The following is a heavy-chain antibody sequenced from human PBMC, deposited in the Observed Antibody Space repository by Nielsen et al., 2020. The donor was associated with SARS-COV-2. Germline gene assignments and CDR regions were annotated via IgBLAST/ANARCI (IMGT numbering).Heavy chain of an antibody. J-gene: IGHJ4*02. Sequence: SVKVSYKASGGTFSSYAISWVRQAPGQGLEWMGGIIPIFGTANYAQKFQGRVTITADESTSTAYMELSSLRSEDTAVYYCARYYYDSSGCLDYWGQGTLVTVSS. CDR2: IIPIFGTA. D-gene: IGHD3-22*01. CDR1: GGTFSSYA. CDR3: ARYYYDSSGCLDY. V-gene: IGHV1-69*13.